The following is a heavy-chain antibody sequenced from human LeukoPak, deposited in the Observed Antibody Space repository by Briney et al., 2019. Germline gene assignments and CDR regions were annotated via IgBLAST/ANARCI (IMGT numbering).Heavy chain of an antibody. V-gene: IGHV3-7*01. Sequence: GGSLRLSCAASGFTFSNYWMSRVRQAPGKGLEWVANIQQDGSERYYVDSVKGRFTISRDNAKNSLYLQMNSLRAEDTAVYYCARDKVVGATYFDYWGQGTLVTVSS. CDR2: IQQDGSER. D-gene: IGHD1-26*01. J-gene: IGHJ4*02. CDR3: ARDKVVGATYFDY. CDR1: GFTFSNYW.